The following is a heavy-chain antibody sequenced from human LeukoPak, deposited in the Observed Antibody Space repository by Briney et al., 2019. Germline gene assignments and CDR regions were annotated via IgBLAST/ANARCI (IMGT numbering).Heavy chain of an antibody. D-gene: IGHD3-16*01. V-gene: IGHV4-39*07. Sequence: PSETLSLTCTVSGGSISSSSYYWGWIRQPPGKGLEWIGSMFYTGNTHYNPSLKGRVTISVDTSKNQFSLRLTSVTAADTAVYYCARDSPGGSHSGSFDIWGQGTVVTVSS. CDR2: MFYTGNT. CDR3: ARDSPGGSHSGSFDI. CDR1: GGSISSSSYY. J-gene: IGHJ3*02.